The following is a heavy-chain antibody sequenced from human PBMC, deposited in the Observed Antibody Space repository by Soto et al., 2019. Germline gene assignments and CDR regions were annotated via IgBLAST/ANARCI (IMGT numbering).Heavy chain of an antibody. CDR3: ARDFGAGAHFDH. Sequence: SETLSLTCAAYGGSLTDYWWTWIRQTPGKGLEWIGEINHIGESNHNPSLKSRVTISLDTSQNQFSLKLTSVTVADTAVYYCARDFGAGAHFDHWGQGSLVSGSS. CDR1: GGSLTDYW. V-gene: IGHV4-34*01. CDR2: INHIGES. D-gene: IGHD3-10*01. J-gene: IGHJ4*02.